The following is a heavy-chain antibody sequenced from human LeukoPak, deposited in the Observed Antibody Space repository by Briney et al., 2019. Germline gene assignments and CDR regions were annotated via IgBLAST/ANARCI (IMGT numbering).Heavy chain of an antibody. J-gene: IGHJ6*02. Sequence: PGGSLRLSCTASGFTFGDYAMSWFRQAPGKGLEWVSYISSSSSTIYYADSVKGRFTISRDNAKNSLYLQMNSLRAEDTAVYYCARDLARRFPYGMDVWGQGTTVTVSS. V-gene: IGHV3-11*04. CDR3: ARDLARRFPYGMDV. CDR1: GFTFGDYA. D-gene: IGHD3-3*01. CDR2: ISSSSSTI.